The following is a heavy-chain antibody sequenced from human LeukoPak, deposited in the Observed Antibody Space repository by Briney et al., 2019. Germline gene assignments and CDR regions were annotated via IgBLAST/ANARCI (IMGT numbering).Heavy chain of an antibody. CDR2: IIPIFGTA. CDR3: ARAEGEMATIQYYYYYYMDV. CDR1: GGTFSSYA. Sequence: SVKVSCKASGGTFSSYAISWVRQAPGQGLEWMGGIIPIFGTASYAQKFQGRVTITADESTSTAYMELSSLRSEDTAVYYCARAEGEMATIQYYYYYYMDVWGKGTTVTVSS. J-gene: IGHJ6*03. D-gene: IGHD5-24*01. V-gene: IGHV1-69*13.